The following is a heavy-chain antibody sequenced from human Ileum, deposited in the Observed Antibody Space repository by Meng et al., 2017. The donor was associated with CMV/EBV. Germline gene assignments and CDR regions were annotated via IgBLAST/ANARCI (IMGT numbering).Heavy chain of an antibody. Sequence: GESLKISCAASGFSIINYAMNWVRQRPGKGLEWVSLISCGGTDTSYVDYVKGRFTISRDNSKNTLYLQMNSLRAEDTAIYYCAKSFQRHSPPFDYWGQGTLVTVSS. J-gene: IGHJ4*02. CDR3: AKSFQRHSPPFDY. D-gene: IGHD6-25*01. CDR2: ISCGGTDT. CDR1: GFSIINYA. V-gene: IGHV3-23*03.